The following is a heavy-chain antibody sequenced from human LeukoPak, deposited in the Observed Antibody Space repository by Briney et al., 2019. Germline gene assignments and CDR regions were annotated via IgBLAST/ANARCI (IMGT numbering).Heavy chain of an antibody. V-gene: IGHV4-34*01. CDR3: ARGHDYGGRKWYYFDY. D-gene: IGHD4-23*01. Sequence: SETLSLTCAVYGGSFSGYYWSWIRQPPGKGLEWIGEINHSGSTNYNPSLKSRVTISVDTSKNQFSLKLSSVTAADTAVYYCARGHDYGGRKWYYFDYWGQGTLVTVS. CDR1: GGSFSGYY. J-gene: IGHJ4*02. CDR2: INHSGST.